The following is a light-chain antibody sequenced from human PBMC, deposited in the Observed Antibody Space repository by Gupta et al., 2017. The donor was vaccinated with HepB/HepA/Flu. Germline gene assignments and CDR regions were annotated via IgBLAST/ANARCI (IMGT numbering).Light chain of an antibody. J-gene: IGKJ4*01. CDR3: QQSYITPLT. CDR2: AAS. Sequence: DIQMTQSPSSLSASVGDRVTITCRASQSISSYLNWYQQKPGKAPNLLIYAASTLQSGVPSRFSGSGSGTDSTLTISSLQPEDFATFYCQQSYITPLTFGGGTKVEI. CDR1: QSISSY. V-gene: IGKV1-39*01.